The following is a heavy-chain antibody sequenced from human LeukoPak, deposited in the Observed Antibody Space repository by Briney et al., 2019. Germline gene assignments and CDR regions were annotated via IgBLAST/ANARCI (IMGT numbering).Heavy chain of an antibody. Sequence: GGSLRLSCAASGFTFSSYSMNWVRQAPGKGLEWVAVISYDGSNKYYADSVKGRFTISRDNSKNTLYLQMNSLRAEDTAVYYCARGERPSYYYGMDVWGKGTTVTVSS. CDR2: ISYDGSNK. J-gene: IGHJ6*04. CDR3: ARGERPSYYYGMDV. D-gene: IGHD1-1*01. CDR1: GFTFSSYS. V-gene: IGHV3-30*03.